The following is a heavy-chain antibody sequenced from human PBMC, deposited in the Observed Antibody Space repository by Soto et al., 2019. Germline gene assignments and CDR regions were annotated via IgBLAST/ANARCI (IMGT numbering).Heavy chain of an antibody. J-gene: IGHJ4*02. V-gene: IGHV1-3*01. D-gene: IGHD5-18*01. Sequence: ASVKVSCKASGYTFTSYAVHWVRQAPGQRLEWMGWINAGNGNTKYSQKFQGRVTITRDTSASTAYMELSSLRSEDTAVYYCAREFRNSYGPFDYWGQGTLVTVSS. CDR2: INAGNGNT. CDR3: AREFRNSYGPFDY. CDR1: GYTFTSYA.